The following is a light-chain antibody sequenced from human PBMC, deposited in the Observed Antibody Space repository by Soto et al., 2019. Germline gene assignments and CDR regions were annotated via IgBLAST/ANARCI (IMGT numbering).Light chain of an antibody. V-gene: IGKV1-39*01. Sequence: DMQMTQSPSSLSASVGDRVTITCRPSQTIDNYLNWYQHKPGKAPKLLIYGASTLQSGVSSRFTGSASGTDFTLTIDNPQAEDFATYYCQQTYTIPFAFGQGTKLEI. CDR1: QTIDNY. CDR2: GAS. J-gene: IGKJ2*01. CDR3: QQTYTIPFA.